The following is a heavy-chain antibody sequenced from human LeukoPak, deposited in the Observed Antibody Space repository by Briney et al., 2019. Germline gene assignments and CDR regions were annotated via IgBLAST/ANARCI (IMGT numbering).Heavy chain of an antibody. J-gene: IGHJ4*02. CDR2: ISSSGSST. CDR3: ARGSSTLDY. D-gene: IGHD3-10*01. V-gene: IGHV3-11*01. Sequence: PGGSLRLSCGASGFTFTAYYVTWIRQAPGKGLEWVSYISSSGSSTKNADSVKGRFTISRDNAKNSVHLQMNSLRAEDTAVYYCARGSSTLDYWGQGTLVTVSS. CDR1: GFTFTAYY.